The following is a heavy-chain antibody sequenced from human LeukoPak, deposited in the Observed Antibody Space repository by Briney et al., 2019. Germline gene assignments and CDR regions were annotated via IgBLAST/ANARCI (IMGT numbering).Heavy chain of an antibody. J-gene: IGHJ3*02. CDR1: GYTFTGYY. Sequence: ASVKVSCKASGYTFTGYYMHWVRQAPGQGLEWMGWINPNSGGTNYAQKFQGWVTMTRDTSISTAYMELSRLRSDDTAVYYCARESHMYSSSLNAFDIWAKGQWSPSLQ. D-gene: IGHD6-13*01. CDR2: INPNSGGT. V-gene: IGHV1-2*04. CDR3: ARESHMYSSSLNAFDI.